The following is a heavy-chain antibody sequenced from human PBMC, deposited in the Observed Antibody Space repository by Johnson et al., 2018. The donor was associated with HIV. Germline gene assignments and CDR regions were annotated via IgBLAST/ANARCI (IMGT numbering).Heavy chain of an antibody. CDR3: ASVPMIVVLDGAFDI. CDR1: GFTFDDYA. CDR2: ISWDSRSI. Sequence: VQLVESGGAVVQPGGTLRLSCASSGFTFDDYAVHWVRQAPGKGLEWVSGISWDSRSIGYADSVKGRFTISRDNSKNTLYLQMNSLRAEDTAVYYCASVPMIVVLDGAFDIWGQGTMVTVSS. V-gene: IGHV3-9*01. J-gene: IGHJ3*02. D-gene: IGHD3-22*01.